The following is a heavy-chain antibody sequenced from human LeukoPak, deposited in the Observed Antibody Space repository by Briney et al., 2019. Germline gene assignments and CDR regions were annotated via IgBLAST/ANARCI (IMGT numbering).Heavy chain of an antibody. CDR3: ARDLGP. CDR2: IYYSGST. Sequence: PSETLSLTCGVYGGSFSGYYWSWIRQHPGKGLEWVGYIYYSGSTYYNPSLKSRVTISVDTSKNQFSLKLSSVTAADTAVYYCARDLGPWGQGTLVTVSS. V-gene: IGHV4-31*11. CDR1: GGSFSGYY. J-gene: IGHJ5*02. D-gene: IGHD3-3*01.